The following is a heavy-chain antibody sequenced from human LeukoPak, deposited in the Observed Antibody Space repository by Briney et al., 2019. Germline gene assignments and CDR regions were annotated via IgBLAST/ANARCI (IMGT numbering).Heavy chain of an antibody. CDR1: GFTFSSYS. CDR2: ISSSSSYI. D-gene: IGHD4-17*01. Sequence: GGSLRLSCAASGFTFSSYSMNWVRQAPGKGLEWVSSISSSSSYIYYADSVKGRFTISRDNAKNSPYLQMNSLRAEDTAVYYCARGRGVTTSHFDYWGQGTLVTVSS. J-gene: IGHJ4*02. CDR3: ARGRGVTTSHFDY. V-gene: IGHV3-21*01.